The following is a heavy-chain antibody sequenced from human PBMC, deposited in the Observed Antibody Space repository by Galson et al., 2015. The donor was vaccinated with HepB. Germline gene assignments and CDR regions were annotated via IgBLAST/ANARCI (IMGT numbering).Heavy chain of an antibody. CDR3: ARGVLYGIAAAGTWNY. D-gene: IGHD6-13*01. J-gene: IGHJ4*02. Sequence: SLRLSCAASGFTVSSNYMSWVRQAPGKGLEWVSVIYSGGSTYYADSVKGRFTISRDNSKNTLYLQMNSLRAEDTAVYYCARGVLYGIAAAGTWNYWGQGTLVTVSS. CDR1: GFTVSSNY. CDR2: IYSGGST. V-gene: IGHV3-66*02.